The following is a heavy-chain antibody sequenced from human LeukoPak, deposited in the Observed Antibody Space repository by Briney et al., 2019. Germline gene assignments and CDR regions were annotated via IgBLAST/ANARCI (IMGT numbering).Heavy chain of an antibody. V-gene: IGHV3-30*18. Sequence: GGSLRLSCAASGFTFSSYGMHWVRRAPGKGLEWVAVISYDGSNKYYADSVKGRFTISRDNSKNTLYLQMNSLRAEDTAVYYCAKTAGRRAGIDYWGQGTLVTVSS. CDR3: AKTAGRRAGIDY. D-gene: IGHD5-24*01. CDR2: ISYDGSNK. CDR1: GFTFSSYG. J-gene: IGHJ4*02.